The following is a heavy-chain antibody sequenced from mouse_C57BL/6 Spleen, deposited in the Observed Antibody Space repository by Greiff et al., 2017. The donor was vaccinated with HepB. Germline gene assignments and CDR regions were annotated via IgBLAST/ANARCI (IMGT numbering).Heavy chain of an antibody. CDR1: GYTFTSYG. D-gene: IGHD2-3*01. CDR3: ARGWLLTPDYYAKGG. J-gene: IGHJ4*01. CDR2: IYPRSGNT. V-gene: IGHV1-81*01. Sequence: QVQLQQSGAELARPGASVKLSCKASGYTFTSYGISWVKQRTGQGLEWIGEIYPRSGNTYYNEKFKGKATLTADNSSSTAYVELRSLTSEDSAVYFCARGWLLTPDYYAKGGWGQGASVTVST.